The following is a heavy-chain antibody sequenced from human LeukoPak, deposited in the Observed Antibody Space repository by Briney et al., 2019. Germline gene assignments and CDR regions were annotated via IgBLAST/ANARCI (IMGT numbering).Heavy chain of an antibody. Sequence: ASVKVSCKASGYTFTSYGITWVRQAPGQGLEWMGWISAYNGNTNYAQKLQDRVTMTTDTSTSTAYMELRSLRSDDTAVYYCASSADIVVVTATLDYWGQGTLVTVSS. CDR1: GYTFTSYG. CDR3: ASSADIVVVTATLDY. D-gene: IGHD2-21*02. CDR2: ISAYNGNT. V-gene: IGHV1-18*01. J-gene: IGHJ4*02.